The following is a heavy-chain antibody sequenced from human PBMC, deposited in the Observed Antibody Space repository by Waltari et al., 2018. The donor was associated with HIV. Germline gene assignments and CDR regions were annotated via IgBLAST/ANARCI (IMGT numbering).Heavy chain of an antibody. CDR3: ANGGFRRSARG. J-gene: IGHJ4*02. D-gene: IGHD3-16*01. V-gene: IGHV3-23*01. Sequence: EVQLLESGGGLVQPGGSLRLSCAASGFTFSSYAMSWVRQAPGKGRGWGSAISGSGGSTYYADSVKGRFTISRDNSKNTLYLQMNSLRAEDTAVYYCANGGFRRSARGWGQGTLVTVSS. CDR2: ISGSGGST. CDR1: GFTFSSYA.